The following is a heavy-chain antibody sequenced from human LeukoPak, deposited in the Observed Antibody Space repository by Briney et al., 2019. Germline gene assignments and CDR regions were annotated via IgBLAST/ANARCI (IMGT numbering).Heavy chain of an antibody. V-gene: IGHV3-30*02. J-gene: IGHJ4*02. CDR3: AKSPRGSVADNFDY. Sequence: GGSLRLSCAASGFTFSSYGMHWVGQAPGKGLEWVAFIRYDGSNKYYADSVKGRFTISRDNSKNTLYLQINSLRAEDTAVYYCAKSPRGSVADNFDYWGQGTLVTVSS. D-gene: IGHD6-19*01. CDR2: IRYDGSNK. CDR1: GFTFSSYG.